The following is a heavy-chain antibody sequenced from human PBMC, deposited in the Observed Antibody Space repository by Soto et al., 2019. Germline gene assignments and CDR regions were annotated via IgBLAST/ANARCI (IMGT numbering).Heavy chain of an antibody. CDR1: GYTFTGYY. CDR2: INPNSGGT. J-gene: IGHJ6*02. Sequence: QVQLVQSGAEVKKPGASVKVSCKASGYTFTGYYMHWVRQAPGQGLEWMGWINPNSGGTNYAQKFQGWVTMTRDTSISTAYMELRRLRSDDTAVYYCARQFDPYGDYDLGNYYYYYGMDVWGQGTTVTVSS. D-gene: IGHD4-17*01. CDR3: ARQFDPYGDYDLGNYYYYYGMDV. V-gene: IGHV1-2*04.